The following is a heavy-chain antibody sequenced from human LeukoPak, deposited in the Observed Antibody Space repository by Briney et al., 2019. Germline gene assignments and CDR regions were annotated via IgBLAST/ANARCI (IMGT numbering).Heavy chain of an antibody. CDR1: GFTFSSYW. CDR3: AKRTTSGSVAWFDP. J-gene: IGHJ5*02. V-gene: IGHV3-7*01. CDR2: IKQDGSEK. D-gene: IGHD3-10*01. Sequence: PGGSLRLSCAASGFTFSSYWMSWVRQAPGKGLEWVANIKQDGSEKYYVDSVKGRFTISRDNAKNSLYLQMNSLRAEDTAVYYCAKRTTSGSVAWFDPWGQGTLVTVSS.